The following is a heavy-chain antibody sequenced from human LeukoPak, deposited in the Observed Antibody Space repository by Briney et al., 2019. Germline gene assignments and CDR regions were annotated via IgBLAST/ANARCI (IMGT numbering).Heavy chain of an antibody. CDR2: ISYDESNE. D-gene: IGHD6-19*01. CDR3: VKVPRSGCCAFDI. Sequence: GGSLRLSCAASGFTFSSYGMHWVRQAPGKGLEWVAAISYDESNEYYVDSVKGRFTVSRDNSKNTLYLQMNSLRVEDTAVYYCVKVPRSGCCAFDIWGQGTTVTVSS. CDR1: GFTFSSYG. J-gene: IGHJ3*02. V-gene: IGHV3-30*18.